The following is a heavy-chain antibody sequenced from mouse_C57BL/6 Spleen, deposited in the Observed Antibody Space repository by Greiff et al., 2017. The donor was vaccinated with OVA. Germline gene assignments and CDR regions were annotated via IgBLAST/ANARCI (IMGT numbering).Heavy chain of an antibody. J-gene: IGHJ2*01. CDR3: ARDRRPGFDY. V-gene: IGHV5-16*01. D-gene: IGHD1-2*01. Sequence: EVQLLQSGAGLVQPGSSMKLSCTASGFTFSDYCMPWVRQVPGKGLEWVANINYDGSSTYYLDSLKSRFIISGDNAKNILYLQMSSLKSEDTATYYCARDRRPGFDYWGQGTTLTVSS. CDR2: INYDGSST. CDR1: GFTFSDYC.